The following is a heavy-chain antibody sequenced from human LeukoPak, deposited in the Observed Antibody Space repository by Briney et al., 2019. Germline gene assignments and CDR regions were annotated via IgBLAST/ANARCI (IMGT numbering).Heavy chain of an antibody. V-gene: IGHV1-69*05. D-gene: IGHD3-16*01. Sequence: ASVKVSCKASGGTFSSYAISWVRQAPGQGLEWMGGIIPIFGTANYAQKFQGRVTITTDESTSTVYMELSSLRSEDTAVYYCARDYGGSYGMDVWGQGTTVTVSS. CDR2: IIPIFGTA. CDR3: ARDYGGSYGMDV. J-gene: IGHJ6*02. CDR1: GGTFSSYA.